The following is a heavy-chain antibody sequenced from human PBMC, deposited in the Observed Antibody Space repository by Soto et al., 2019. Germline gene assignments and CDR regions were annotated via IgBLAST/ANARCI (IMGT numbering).Heavy chain of an antibody. CDR2: IIPIFGTA. CDR3: ASWDLAAVTTYYEYYFDY. CDR1: GGTFSSYA. Sequence: GASVKVSCKASGGTFSSYASSWVRQAPGQGLEWMGGIIPIFGTANYAQKFQGRVTITADESTSTAYMELSSLRSEDTAVYYCASWDLAAVTTYYEYYFDYWGQGTLVTVSS. J-gene: IGHJ4*02. V-gene: IGHV1-69*13. D-gene: IGHD3-3*01.